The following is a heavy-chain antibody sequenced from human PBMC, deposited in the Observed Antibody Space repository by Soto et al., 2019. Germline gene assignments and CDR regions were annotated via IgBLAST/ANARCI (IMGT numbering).Heavy chain of an antibody. CDR1: GYTFTNYG. CDR2: ISAYKGNT. CDR3: SSRSGQLPYFFDY. D-gene: IGHD6-6*01. J-gene: IGHJ4*02. V-gene: IGHV1-18*01. Sequence: ASVKVSCKASGYTFTNYGISWVRQAPGQGLEWMGWISAYKGNTNYAQKFQGRVTMTTDTSTSTAYMELRSLRSDDTAVYYCSSRSGQLPYFFDYWGQGTLVTVSS.